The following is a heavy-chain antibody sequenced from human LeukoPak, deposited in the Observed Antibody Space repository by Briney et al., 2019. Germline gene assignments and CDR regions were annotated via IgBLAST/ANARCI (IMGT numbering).Heavy chain of an antibody. V-gene: IGHV1-69*05. CDR2: IIPIFGTA. Sequence: GASVKVSCKASGGTFSSYAISWVRQAPGQGLEWMGGIIPIFGTANYAQKLQGRVTMTTDTSTSTAYMELRSLRSDDTAVYYCARAPRVRGWSWFDPWGQGTLVTVSS. J-gene: IGHJ5*02. CDR3: ARAPRVRGWSWFDP. CDR1: GGTFSSYA. D-gene: IGHD3-10*01.